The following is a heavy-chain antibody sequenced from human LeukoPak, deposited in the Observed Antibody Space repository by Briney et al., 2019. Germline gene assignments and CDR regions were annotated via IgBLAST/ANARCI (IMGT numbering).Heavy chain of an antibody. Sequence: PGGTLRLSCIGSGFTFSSDEMNWVREAPGKGREWVSCISTSGSRTYYAESVKGRFTISRDDAKNSLYLQMNSLRAEDTATYYCAKDGTTETTNYYYAMDVWGQGTTVTVSS. CDR2: ISTSGSRT. V-gene: IGHV3-48*03. D-gene: IGHD4-17*01. CDR1: GFTFSSDE. J-gene: IGHJ6*02. CDR3: AKDGTTETTNYYYAMDV.